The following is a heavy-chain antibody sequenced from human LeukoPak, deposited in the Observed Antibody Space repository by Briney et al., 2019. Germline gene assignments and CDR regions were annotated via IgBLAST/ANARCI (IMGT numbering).Heavy chain of an antibody. V-gene: IGHV4-59*01. Sequence: SETLSLTCTASGGSISSYYWSWIRQPPGKGLERIGYIYYSGSTNYNPSLKSRVTISVDTSKNQFSLKLSSVTAADTAVYYCAGVVVAAYHREYYFDYWGQGTLVTVSS. CDR3: AGVVVAAYHREYYFDY. CDR1: GGSISSYY. D-gene: IGHD2-15*01. CDR2: IYYSGST. J-gene: IGHJ4*02.